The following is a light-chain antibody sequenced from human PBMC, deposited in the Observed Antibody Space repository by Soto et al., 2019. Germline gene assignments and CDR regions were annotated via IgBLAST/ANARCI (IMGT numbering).Light chain of an antibody. V-gene: IGKV3-11*01. Sequence: EIVLTQSPATLSLSPGERATLSCRASQSVSSYLAWYQQKPGQAPRLLIYDASNRATGIPARFSGSGSGTDFTLTISSPEPEDFAVYYGQQRSNWPPLTFGGGTKVEIK. CDR1: QSVSSY. CDR2: DAS. J-gene: IGKJ4*01. CDR3: QQRSNWPPLT.